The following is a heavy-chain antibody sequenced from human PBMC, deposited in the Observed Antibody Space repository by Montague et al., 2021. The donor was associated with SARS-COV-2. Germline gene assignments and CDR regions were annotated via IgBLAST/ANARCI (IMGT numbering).Heavy chain of an antibody. D-gene: IGHD6-13*01. J-gene: IGHJ4*02. Sequence: SETLSLTCTVSGGSISSSSYYRGWIRQPPGKGLEWIGSIYYSGSTYYNPSLKSRVTISVDTSKNQFSLKLSSVTAADTAVYYCALGREVAAANFDYWGQGTLVTVSS. V-gene: IGHV4-39*01. CDR2: IYYSGST. CDR1: GGSISSSSYY. CDR3: ALGREVAAANFDY.